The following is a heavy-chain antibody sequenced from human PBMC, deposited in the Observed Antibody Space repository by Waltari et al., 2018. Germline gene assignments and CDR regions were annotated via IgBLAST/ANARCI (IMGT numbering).Heavy chain of an antibody. D-gene: IGHD2-8*01. CDR3: ARHPAMTIMLWYFDL. CDR1: GGSISSSSYY. J-gene: IGHJ2*01. V-gene: IGHV4-39*01. CDR2: IYYSGST. Sequence: QLQLQESGPGLVKPSETLSLTCTVSGGSISSSSYYWGWIRQPPGKGLEWIGSIYYSGSTYYTPSLKSRVTISVDTSKNQFSLKRSSVTAADTAVYYCARHPAMTIMLWYFDLWGRGTLVTASS.